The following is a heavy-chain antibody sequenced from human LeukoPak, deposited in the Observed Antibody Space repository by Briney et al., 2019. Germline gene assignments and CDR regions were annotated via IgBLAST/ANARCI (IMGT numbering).Heavy chain of an antibody. D-gene: IGHD5-24*01. CDR1: GVSISNYY. J-gene: IGHJ4*02. Sequence: PSETLSLTCAVSGVSISNYYWNWIRQPPVKGLEWIGYISYRGSTHYNPSLKSRVALSVDTSKNQLSLKLTSVTAADTAVYYCAREGNLDGYNPLDYWGQGTLVTVSS. V-gene: IGHV4-59*01. CDR2: ISYRGST. CDR3: AREGNLDGYNPLDY.